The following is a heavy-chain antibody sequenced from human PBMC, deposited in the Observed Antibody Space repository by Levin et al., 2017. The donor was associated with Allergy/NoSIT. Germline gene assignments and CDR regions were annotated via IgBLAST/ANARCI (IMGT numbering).Heavy chain of an antibody. CDR3: AKDQGYCSGGSCYSGSGYFAL. CDR1: GFTFGSHA. Sequence: PGGSLRLSCVASGFTFGSHAMNWVRQAPGKGLEWVSVISGSGGGNTYYADSVKGRFTISRDNSKNTLYLQMNSLRAEDTAVYYCAKDQGYCSGGSCYSGSGYFALWGRGALVTVSS. D-gene: IGHD2-15*01. J-gene: IGHJ2*01. V-gene: IGHV3-23*01. CDR2: ISGSGGGNT.